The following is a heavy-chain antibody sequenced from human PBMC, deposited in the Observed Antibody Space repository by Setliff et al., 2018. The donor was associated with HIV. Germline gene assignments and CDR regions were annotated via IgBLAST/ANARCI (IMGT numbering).Heavy chain of an antibody. D-gene: IGHD1-26*01. CDR3: ARILVGVDDAFDI. J-gene: IGHJ3*02. Sequence: SVKVSCKASGGTFSSYAISWVRQAPGQGLEWMGGIIPILGIANYAQKFQGRVTITTDESTSTAYMELSSLRSEDTAVYYCARILVGVDDAFDIWGQGTMVTVSS. CDR1: GGTFSSYA. CDR2: IIPILGIA. V-gene: IGHV1-69*10.